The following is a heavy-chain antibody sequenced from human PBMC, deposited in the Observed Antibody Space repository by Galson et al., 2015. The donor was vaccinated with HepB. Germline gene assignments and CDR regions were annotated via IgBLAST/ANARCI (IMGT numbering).Heavy chain of an antibody. Sequence: AVRLSGASSEFSFSTHHMNWVRQAPGKGMEWVSYIASTSSYTYYAASVKGRFSISRDNAKNTLSLQMNSLRAEDTTVFYCARSSRSNYFYGMDVWGQGTTVTVSS. CDR2: IASTSSYT. CDR1: EFSFSTHH. V-gene: IGHV3-21*06. D-gene: IGHD5-24*01. CDR3: ARSSRSNYFYGMDV. J-gene: IGHJ6*02.